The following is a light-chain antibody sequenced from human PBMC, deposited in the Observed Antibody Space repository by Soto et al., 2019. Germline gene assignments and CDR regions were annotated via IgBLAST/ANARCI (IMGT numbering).Light chain of an antibody. Sequence: QSALTQPASVSGSPGQSITISCTGTSSDVGGYNYVSWYQQHPGKAPKLMIYEVSNRPSGVSNRFSGSKSGNTASLTISGLKAEDEADYYCSSYTSSSTPWVFGGGTKVTVL. CDR2: EVS. CDR3: SSYTSSSTPWV. CDR1: SSDVGGYNY. J-gene: IGLJ3*02. V-gene: IGLV2-14*01.